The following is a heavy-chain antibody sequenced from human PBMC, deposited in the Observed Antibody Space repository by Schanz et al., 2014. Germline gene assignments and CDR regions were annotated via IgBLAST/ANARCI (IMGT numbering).Heavy chain of an antibody. D-gene: IGHD4-17*01. J-gene: IGHJ4*02. CDR3: AAGGGDYGGNCGYF. CDR2: IIPNLGLA. Sequence: QVQLVQSGAEVKKPGSSVKVSCKVSGGSFSSYTISWVRQAPGQGLEWMGKIIPNLGLANYAQRIQGRVTITADKSTRTAYMELSSLTSEDTAVYYCAAGGGDYGGNCGYFWGQGTLVTVSS. V-gene: IGHV1-69*02. CDR1: GGSFSSYT.